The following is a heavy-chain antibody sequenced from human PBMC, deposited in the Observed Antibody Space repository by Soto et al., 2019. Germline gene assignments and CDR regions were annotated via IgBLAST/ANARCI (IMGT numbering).Heavy chain of an antibody. CDR1: GFTVSSNY. V-gene: IGHV3-53*04. J-gene: IGHJ4*02. D-gene: IGHD4-17*01. Sequence: PGGSLRLSCAASGFTVSSNYMSWVRQAPGKGLEWVSVIYSGGSTYYADSVKGRFTISRHNSKNTLYLQMNSLRAEDTAVYYCAREIRGLRENYYFDYWGQGTRVTVSS. CDR2: IYSGGST. CDR3: AREIRGLRENYYFDY.